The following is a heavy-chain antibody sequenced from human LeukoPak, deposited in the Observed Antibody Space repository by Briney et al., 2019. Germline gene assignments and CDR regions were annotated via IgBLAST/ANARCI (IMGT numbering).Heavy chain of an antibody. D-gene: IGHD6-19*01. CDR2: INAGNGNT. Sequence: ASVKVSCKASGYTFTSYAMHWVRQAPGQRLEWMGWINAGNGNTKYSQEFQGRVTITRDTSASTAYMELSSLRSEDMAVYYCARDSSSSGWFFTDYWGQGTLVTVSS. CDR3: ARDSSSSGWFFTDY. J-gene: IGHJ4*02. V-gene: IGHV1-3*03. CDR1: GYTFTSYA.